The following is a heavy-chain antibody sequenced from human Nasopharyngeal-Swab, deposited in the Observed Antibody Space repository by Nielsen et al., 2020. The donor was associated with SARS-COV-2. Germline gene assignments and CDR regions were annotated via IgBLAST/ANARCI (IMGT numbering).Heavy chain of an antibody. Sequence: SAQVSCKASGGTFSSYAISWVRQAPGQGLEWMGGIIPIFGTANYAQKFQGRVTITADESTSTAYMELSSLRSEDTAVYYCARGGIVGTTEFDYWGQGTLVTVSS. D-gene: IGHD1-26*01. CDR3: ARGGIVGTTEFDY. CDR1: GGTFSSYA. V-gene: IGHV1-69*13. J-gene: IGHJ4*02. CDR2: IIPIFGTA.